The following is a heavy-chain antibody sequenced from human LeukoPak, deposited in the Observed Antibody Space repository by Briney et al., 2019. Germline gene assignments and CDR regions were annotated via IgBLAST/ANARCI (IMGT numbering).Heavy chain of an antibody. V-gene: IGHV1-46*01. CDR2: INPSGGST. Sequence: GASVKVSCKASGYAFTSYHMHWVRQAPGQGLEWMGIINPSGGSTSYAQKFQGRVTMTRDTSTSTVYMELSSLRSEDTAVYYCAMTGSSGYYSDYWGQGTLVTVSS. CDR3: AMTGSSGYYSDY. J-gene: IGHJ4*02. D-gene: IGHD3-22*01. CDR1: GYAFTSYH.